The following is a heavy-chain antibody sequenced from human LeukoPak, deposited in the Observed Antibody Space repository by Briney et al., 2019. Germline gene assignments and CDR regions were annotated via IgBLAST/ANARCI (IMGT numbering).Heavy chain of an antibody. CDR1: GGSIRSSSYY. D-gene: IGHD2-21*02. V-gene: IGHV4-39*01. CDR2: IYYSGSS. CDR3: ARHCGGDCSSYGMDV. J-gene: IGHJ6*02. Sequence: SETLSLTCTVSGGSIRSSSYYWGWIRQPPGKGLEWIGSIYYSGSSYYNPSLKSRVTISVDTSKNQFSLKLSSVTAADTAMYYCARHCGGDCSSYGMDVWGQGTTVTVSS.